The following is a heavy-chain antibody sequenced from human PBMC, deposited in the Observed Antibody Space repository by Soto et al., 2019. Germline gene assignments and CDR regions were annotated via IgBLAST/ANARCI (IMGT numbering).Heavy chain of an antibody. J-gene: IGHJ5*01. Sequence: ASETLSLTCAVSSGSISSSNWWSWVRQPPGKGLEWIGEIYHSGSTNYNPSLKSRVTISVDKSKNQFSLKLSSVTAADTAVYYCASSVTASSSYWFDPWGQGTLVTVSS. D-gene: IGHD2-2*01. V-gene: IGHV4-4*02. CDR1: SGSISSSNW. CDR3: ASSVTASSSYWFDP. CDR2: IYHSGST.